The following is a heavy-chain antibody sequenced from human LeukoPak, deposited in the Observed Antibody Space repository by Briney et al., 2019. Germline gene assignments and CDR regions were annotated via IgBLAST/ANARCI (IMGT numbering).Heavy chain of an antibody. CDR2: IKPNSGGT. J-gene: IGHJ6*03. Sequence: ASVKVSCKASGYSFTGYYMHWVRQAPGQGLEWMGRIKPNSGGTNYAQKLQGRVTMTRDTSISTAYMELSRLRSDDTAVYYCARNSGRSGSSSVMRYYYYYMDVWGKGTTVTVSS. CDR3: ARNSGRSGSSSVMRYYYYYMDV. D-gene: IGHD6-6*01. V-gene: IGHV1-2*02. CDR1: GYSFTGYY.